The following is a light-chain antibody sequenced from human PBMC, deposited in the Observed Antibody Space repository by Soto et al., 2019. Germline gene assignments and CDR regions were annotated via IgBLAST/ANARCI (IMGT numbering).Light chain of an antibody. CDR1: SSDIGAGYD. CDR2: SNA. Sequence: QSVLTQPPSVSEAPGQRVTISCTGTSSDIGAGYDVHWYQQLPGEAPKLLIYSNAIRPSGVPDRFSASKSGTSASLAITGLRAEDEADYYCQSYDSSLTSYVFGPGTKVTVL. V-gene: IGLV1-40*01. CDR3: QSYDSSLTSYV. J-gene: IGLJ1*01.